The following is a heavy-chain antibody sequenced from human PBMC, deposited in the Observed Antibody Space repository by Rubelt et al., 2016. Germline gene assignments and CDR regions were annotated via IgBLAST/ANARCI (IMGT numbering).Heavy chain of an antibody. D-gene: IGHD3-10*01. J-gene: IGHJ5*02. V-gene: IGHV1-24*01. CDR3: ATAYYYGSGRWFDP. Sequence: SYAQKFQGRVTMTEDTSTDTAYMELSSLRSEDTAVYYCATAYYYGSGRWFDPWGQGTLVTVSS.